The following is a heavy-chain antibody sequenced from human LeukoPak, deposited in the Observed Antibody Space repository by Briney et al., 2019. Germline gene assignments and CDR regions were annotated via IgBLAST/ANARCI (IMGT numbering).Heavy chain of an antibody. CDR2: IYYSGST. CDR3: ARDYYDSSGYFGGDAFDI. D-gene: IGHD3-22*01. Sequence: SETQSLTCTVSGGSISSGGYYWSWIRQHPGKGLEWIGYIYYSGSTYYNPSLKSRVTISVDTSKNQFSLKLSSVTAADTAVYYCARDYYDSSGYFGGDAFDIWGQGTMVTVSS. CDR1: GGSISSGGYY. J-gene: IGHJ3*02. V-gene: IGHV4-31*03.